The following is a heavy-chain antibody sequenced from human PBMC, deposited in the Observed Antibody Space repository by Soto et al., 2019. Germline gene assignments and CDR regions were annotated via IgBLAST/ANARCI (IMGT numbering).Heavy chain of an antibody. D-gene: IGHD2-15*01. Sequence: QVQLQQWGAGLLKPSQTLSLTCAVYGGSFSGYYWSWIRPPPGKGLEWIGAINHSGSTNYNPSLKSRVTISVDTSKNQFPLKLGSVTDADTAVYYCAIDLCSGGSCYGDWFDPWGQGTLVTVSS. J-gene: IGHJ5*02. V-gene: IGHV4-34*01. CDR1: GGSFSGYY. CDR3: AIDLCSGGSCYGDWFDP. CDR2: INHSGST.